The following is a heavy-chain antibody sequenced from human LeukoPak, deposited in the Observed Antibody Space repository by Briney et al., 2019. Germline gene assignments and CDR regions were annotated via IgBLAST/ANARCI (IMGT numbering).Heavy chain of an antibody. J-gene: IGHJ2*01. Sequence: PSETLSLTCTVSGASIRSGDYYWSWIRQPPGKGLAWIGYIYDSGSTYYNPSLKSRITISVDTSENQFSLKLSSVTAADTAVYYCARDLGLGYFDLWGRGTLVTVSS. CDR3: ARDLGLGYFDL. CDR1: GASIRSGDYY. V-gene: IGHV4-30-4*01. CDR2: IYDSGST. D-gene: IGHD7-27*01.